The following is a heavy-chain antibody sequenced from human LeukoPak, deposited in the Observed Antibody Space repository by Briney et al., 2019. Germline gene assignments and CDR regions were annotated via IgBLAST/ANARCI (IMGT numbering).Heavy chain of an antibody. Sequence: SSETLSLTCTVSGGSISSYYWSWIRQPPGKGLEWIGYIYYSGSTNYNPSLKSRVTISLDTSKNQFSLKLSSVTAADTAVYYCARDVRCSGGSCAYYWGQGTLVTVSS. D-gene: IGHD2-15*01. CDR3: ARDVRCSGGSCAYY. CDR1: GGSISSYY. J-gene: IGHJ4*02. V-gene: IGHV4-59*01. CDR2: IYYSGST.